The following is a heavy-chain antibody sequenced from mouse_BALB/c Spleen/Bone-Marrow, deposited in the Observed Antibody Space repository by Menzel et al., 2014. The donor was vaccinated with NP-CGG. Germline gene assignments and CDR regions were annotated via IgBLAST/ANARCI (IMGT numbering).Heavy chain of an antibody. D-gene: IGHD1-1*01. CDR2: IYYSGTI. Sequence: EVQLVESGPGLVKPSQTVSLTCTVTGISITTGSYRWSWIRQFPGNKLEWIGYIYYSGTITYNPSLTSRTTITRDTSKNQFFLEMNSLTAEDTATYYCARYLGAYFDYWGQGTTLTVSS. V-gene: IGHV3-5*02. J-gene: IGHJ2*01. CDR1: GISITTGSYR. CDR3: ARYLGAYFDY.